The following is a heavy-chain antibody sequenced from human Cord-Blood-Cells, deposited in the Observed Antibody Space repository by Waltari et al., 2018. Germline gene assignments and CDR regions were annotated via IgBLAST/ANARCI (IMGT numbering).Heavy chain of an antibody. CDR2: IRSSGSTI. CDR3: ARDLPWQLAGLDY. V-gene: IGHV3-48*03. J-gene: IGHJ4*02. D-gene: IGHD6-13*01. CDR1: GFTFSSYE. Sequence: EVQLVESGGGLVQPGGSLRLSCAGSGFTFSSYEMNGVRQAPGKGLGWVSSIRSSGSTIYYADSVKGRFTISRDNAKNSLYLQMNSLRAEDTAVYYCARDLPWQLAGLDYWGQGTLVTVSS.